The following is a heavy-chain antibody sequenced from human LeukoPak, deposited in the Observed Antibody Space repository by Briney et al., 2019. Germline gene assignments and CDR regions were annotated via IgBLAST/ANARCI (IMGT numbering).Heavy chain of an antibody. V-gene: IGHV3-13*01. J-gene: IGHJ4*02. CDR2: IGSGGDT. CDR1: GSSFSTYD. D-gene: IGHD6-19*01. Sequence: GGSLRLSRAGSGSSFSTYDMLWVRQAPGKGLEWVSAIGSGGDTYYAGSVKGRFTISRESANNSFYLQMNSLNAGDTAVYFCARAVAGTDEIDSWGQGTLVTVSS. CDR3: ARAVAGTDEIDS.